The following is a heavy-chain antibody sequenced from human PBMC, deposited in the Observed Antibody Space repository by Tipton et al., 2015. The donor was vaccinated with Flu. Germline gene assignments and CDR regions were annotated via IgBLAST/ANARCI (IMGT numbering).Heavy chain of an antibody. D-gene: IGHD6-19*01. V-gene: IGHV4-38-2*01. CDR1: GYSVSSGYY. CDR2: VFYTGTT. CDR3: AGHSDGPHGSGWPNWFDP. J-gene: IGHJ5*02. Sequence: TLSLTCAVSGYSVSSGYYWGWIRQPPGKGLEWIGNVFYTGTTDYNPSLRSRVTISIDTSKNQFSLNLNSVTATDTAVYYCAGHSDGPHGSGWPNWFDPWGQGALVTVSS.